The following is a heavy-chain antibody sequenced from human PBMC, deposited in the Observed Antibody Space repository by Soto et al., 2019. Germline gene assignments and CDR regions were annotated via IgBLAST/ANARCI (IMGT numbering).Heavy chain of an antibody. D-gene: IGHD6-13*01. Sequence: GESLKISCKGSGYSFTSYWIGWVRQMPGKGLEWMGIIYPGDSDTRYSPSFQGQVTISADKSISTAYLQWSSLKASDTAMHYCARRVAAAPRGGYYYYGMDVWGQGATVTVSS. CDR3: ARRVAAAPRGGYYYYGMDV. V-gene: IGHV5-51*01. CDR1: GYSFTSYW. J-gene: IGHJ6*02. CDR2: IYPGDSDT.